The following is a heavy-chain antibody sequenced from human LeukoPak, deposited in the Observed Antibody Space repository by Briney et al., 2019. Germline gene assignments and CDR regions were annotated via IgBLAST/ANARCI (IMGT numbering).Heavy chain of an antibody. Sequence: PSETLSLTCAVSGGSISSGGYSWSWIRQPPGKGLEWIGYIYHSGSTYYNPSLKSRVTISVDRSKNQFSLKLSSVTAADTAVYYCARVGYYDTLDYWGQGTLVTASS. CDR3: ARVGYYDTLDY. V-gene: IGHV4-30-2*01. CDR2: IYHSGST. D-gene: IGHD3-22*01. CDR1: GGSISSGGYS. J-gene: IGHJ4*02.